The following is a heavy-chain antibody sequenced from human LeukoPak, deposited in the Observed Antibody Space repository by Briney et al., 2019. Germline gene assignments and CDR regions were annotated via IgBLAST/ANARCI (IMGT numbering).Heavy chain of an antibody. J-gene: IGHJ6*02. CDR2: IYPGDSDT. V-gene: IGHV5-51*01. CDR1: GYSFTSYW. Sequence: GESLKISCKGSGYSFTSYWIGWVRQVPGKGLEWMGIIYPGDSDTRYSPSFQGQVTISADKSISTAYLQWSSLKASDTAMYYCARIPLAAAGPQNGMDVWGQGTTVTVSS. CDR3: ARIPLAAAGPQNGMDV. D-gene: IGHD6-13*01.